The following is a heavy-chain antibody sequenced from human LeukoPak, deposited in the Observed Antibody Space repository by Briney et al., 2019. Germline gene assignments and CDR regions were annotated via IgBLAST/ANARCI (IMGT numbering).Heavy chain of an antibody. J-gene: IGHJ6*02. Sequence: SETLSLTCTVSGGSISSSSYYWGWIRQPPGKGLEWIGTIYYSGSTYYNPSLKSRVTISVDTSKNQFSLKVNSVTAADTAVYYCARVVGGSYYYAMDVWGQGTTVTVSS. CDR1: GGSISSSSYY. CDR2: IYYSGST. V-gene: IGHV4-39*07. CDR3: ARVVGGSYYYAMDV. D-gene: IGHD3-16*01.